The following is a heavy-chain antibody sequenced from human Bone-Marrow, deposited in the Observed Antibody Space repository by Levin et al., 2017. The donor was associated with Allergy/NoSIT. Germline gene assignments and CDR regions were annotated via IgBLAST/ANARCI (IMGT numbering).Heavy chain of an antibody. CDR3: AHKGSGWLLFDY. D-gene: IGHD6-19*01. CDR1: GFSLSTTGVA. J-gene: IGHJ4*02. CDR2: MFWDGEK. V-gene: IGHV2-5*02. Sequence: SGPTLVKPPQTLTLTCTFSGFSLSTTGVAVGWFRQPPGKALEWLAPMFWDGEKRYIPSLKSRLTISKDTSKNQVALTMTNMDTVDTGSYLCAHKGSGWLLFDYWGQGSLVTVSS.